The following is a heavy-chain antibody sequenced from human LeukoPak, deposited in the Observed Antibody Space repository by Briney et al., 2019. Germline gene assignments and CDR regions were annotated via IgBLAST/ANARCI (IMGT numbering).Heavy chain of an antibody. D-gene: IGHD3-3*01. J-gene: IGHJ6*02. CDR2: ISYDGSNK. CDR3: AKITEWLSPYYYGMDV. CDR1: GFTFSSYG. Sequence: GGSLRLSCAASGFTFSSYGMHWVRQAPGKGLEWVAVISYDGSNKYYADSVKGRFTISRDNSKNTLYLQMNSLRAEDTAMYYCAKITEWLSPYYYGMDVWGQGTTVTVSS. V-gene: IGHV3-30*18.